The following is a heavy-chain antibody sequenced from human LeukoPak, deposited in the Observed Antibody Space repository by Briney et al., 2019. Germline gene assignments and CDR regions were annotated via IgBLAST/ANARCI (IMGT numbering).Heavy chain of an antibody. CDR1: GFTFSSYE. J-gene: IGHJ3*02. CDR2: ISNSGSSI. D-gene: IGHD6-13*01. Sequence: GGSLRLSCAASGFTFSSYEMNWVRQAPGKGLEWVSYISNSGSSIYYTDSVKGRFTISRDNAKNSLCLQMNSLRAEGTAVYYCASIGSSWSDAFDIWGQGTMVTVSS. CDR3: ASIGSSWSDAFDI. V-gene: IGHV3-48*03.